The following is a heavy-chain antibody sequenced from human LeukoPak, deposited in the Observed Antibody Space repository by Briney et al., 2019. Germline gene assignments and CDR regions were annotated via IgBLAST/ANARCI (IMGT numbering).Heavy chain of an antibody. CDR2: INPSGGST. CDR3: ARESPYQYSSGWSLDY. D-gene: IGHD6-19*01. CDR1: GYTFTSHY. Sequence: ASVKVSCKASGYTFTSHYMHWVRQSPGQGLEWMGIINPSGGSTSYAQKFQGRVTMTRDTSTSTVYMELSSLRSEDTAVYYCARESPYQYSSGWSLDYWGQGTLVTVSS. V-gene: IGHV1-46*01. J-gene: IGHJ4*02.